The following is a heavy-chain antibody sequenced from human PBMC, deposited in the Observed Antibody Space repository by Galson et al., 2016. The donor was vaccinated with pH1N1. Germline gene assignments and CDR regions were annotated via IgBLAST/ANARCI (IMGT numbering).Heavy chain of an antibody. CDR2: IYNSGSA. CDR1: GASLNGGGFY. V-gene: IGHV4-31*03. D-gene: IGHD4-17*01. Sequence: TLSLTCIVSGASLNGGGFYWSWIRQHPGQGLEWLGYIYNSGSAYLNPSLKSRLTISLDTSKSQVSLQLRSVTGADTAVYFCAHGDHDVEGCHGMDVWGQGTTVIVS. J-gene: IGHJ6*02. CDR3: AHGDHDVEGCHGMDV.